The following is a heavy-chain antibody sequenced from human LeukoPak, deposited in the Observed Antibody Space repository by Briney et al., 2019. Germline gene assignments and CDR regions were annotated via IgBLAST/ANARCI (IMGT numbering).Heavy chain of an antibody. CDR2: IYYSGST. V-gene: IGHV4-59*01. Sequence: SETLSLTCTVSGVSISSYYWSWIRQPPGKGLEWIGYIYYSGSTNYNPSLKNRVTISVDTSKNQFSLKLSSVTAADTAVYYCAREGAAGTRYWGQGTLVTVSS. CDR1: GVSISSYY. CDR3: AREGAAGTRY. D-gene: IGHD6-13*01. J-gene: IGHJ4*02.